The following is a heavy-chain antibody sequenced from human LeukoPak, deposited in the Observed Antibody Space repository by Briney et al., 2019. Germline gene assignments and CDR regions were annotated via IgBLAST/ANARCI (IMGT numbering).Heavy chain of an antibody. V-gene: IGHV1-18*01. Sequence: ASVKVSCKASGYTFTSYDINWVRQATGQGLEWMGWISAYNGNTNYAQKLQGRVTMTTDTSTGTAYMELRSLRSDDTAVYYCARVIVGATGETYYFDYWGQGTLVTVSS. D-gene: IGHD1-26*01. CDR2: ISAYNGNT. CDR3: ARVIVGATGETYYFDY. CDR1: GYTFTSYD. J-gene: IGHJ4*02.